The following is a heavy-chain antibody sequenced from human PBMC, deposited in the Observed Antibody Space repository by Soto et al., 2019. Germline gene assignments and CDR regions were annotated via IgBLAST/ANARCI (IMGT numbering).Heavy chain of an antibody. J-gene: IGHJ6*02. CDR1: GGSISSGDYY. V-gene: IGHV4-30-4*01. Sequence: SETLSLTCTVSGGSISSGDYYWSWIRQPPGKGLEWIGYIYYSGSTHYNPSLKSRVTISVDTSKNQFSLKLSSVTAADTAVYYCVGPVGYYYGMDVWGQGTTVTVSS. CDR2: IYYSGST. D-gene: IGHD1-26*01. CDR3: VGPVGYYYGMDV.